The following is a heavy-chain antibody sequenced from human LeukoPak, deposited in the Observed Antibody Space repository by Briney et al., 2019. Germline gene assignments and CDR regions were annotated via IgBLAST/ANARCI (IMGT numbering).Heavy chain of an antibody. Sequence: GASVKVSCKASGYTFTSYDINWVRQATGQGLEWMGWMNPNSGNTGYAQKFQGRVTITADESTSTAYMELSSLRSEDTAVYYCARDRPPRGKAFDIWGQGTMVTVSS. CDR3: ARDRPPRGKAFDI. CDR1: GYTFTSYD. J-gene: IGHJ3*02. V-gene: IGHV1-8*01. CDR2: MNPNSGNT.